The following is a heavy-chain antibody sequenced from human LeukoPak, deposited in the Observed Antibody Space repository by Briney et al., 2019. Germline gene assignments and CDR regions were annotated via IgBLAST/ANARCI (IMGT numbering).Heavy chain of an antibody. CDR3: ARTNIPQYDFWTASI. CDR2: IKQDGSEK. V-gene: IGHV3-7*01. D-gene: IGHD3-3*01. CDR1: GFTFSSYW. J-gene: IGHJ4*02. Sequence: GGSLRLSCAASGFTFSSYWMSWVRQAPGKGLEWVANIKQDGSEKYYVDSVKGRFTISRGNAKNSLYLQMDSLRVEDTAVYYCARTNIPQYDFWTASIWGQGTLVAVSS.